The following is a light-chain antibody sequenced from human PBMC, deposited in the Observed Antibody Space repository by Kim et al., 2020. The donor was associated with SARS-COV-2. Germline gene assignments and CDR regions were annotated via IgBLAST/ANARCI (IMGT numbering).Light chain of an antibody. Sequence: RVTISCSGSSANVGSNTVNWYRQLPGTAPKLVIYSNNRRPSGVPDRFSGSKSGTSASLAISGLQSEDEADYYCAVWDDSLNGSVAFGGGTQLTVL. CDR2: SNN. V-gene: IGLV1-44*01. CDR1: SANVGSNT. CDR3: AVWDDSLNGSVA. J-gene: IGLJ2*01.